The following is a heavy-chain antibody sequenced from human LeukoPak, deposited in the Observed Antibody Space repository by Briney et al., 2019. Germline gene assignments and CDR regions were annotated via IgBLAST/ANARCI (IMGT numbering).Heavy chain of an antibody. CDR2: INPSGGTT. D-gene: IGHD3-10*01. J-gene: IGHJ3*02. V-gene: IGHV1-46*01. CDR3: ARSRFEELLVAFDI. CDR1: GYTFTSYY. Sequence: GASVKVSCKASGYTFTSYYMHWVRQAPGQGLEWMGIINPSGGTTSYAQEFQGRVTMTRDTSTNTVYMELSSLRSEDTAVYYCARSRFEELLVAFDIWGQGTMVIVSS.